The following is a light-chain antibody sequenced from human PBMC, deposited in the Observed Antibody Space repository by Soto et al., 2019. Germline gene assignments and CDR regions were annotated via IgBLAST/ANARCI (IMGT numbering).Light chain of an antibody. CDR1: QSVSSSY. CDR2: GAS. J-gene: IGKJ4*01. Sequence: EIVLTQSPGTLSLSPGERATLSCRASQSVSSSYLAWYQQKPGQAPRLLIYGASSRATGIPDRFSGSGSGTDFTLTISSLQPDDFATYYCQQYNSYPFTFGGGTKVEIK. V-gene: IGKV3-20*01. CDR3: QQYNSYPFT.